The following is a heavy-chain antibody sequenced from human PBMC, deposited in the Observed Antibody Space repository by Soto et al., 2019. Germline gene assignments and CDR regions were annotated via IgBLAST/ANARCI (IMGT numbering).Heavy chain of an antibody. CDR3: ARVDCTGGSCQPYYYFSGMDV. CDR1: GGSISSYY. V-gene: IGHV4-59*01. J-gene: IGHJ6*04. Sequence: PSETLSVTCTVSGGSISSYYWSWIRQPPGKGLEWIGYIYYSGSTNYNPSLKSRVTISVDTSKNQFSLKLSSVTAADTAVYYCARVDCTGGSCQPYYYFSGMDVWGEGTTVTVSS. CDR2: IYYSGST. D-gene: IGHD2-15*01.